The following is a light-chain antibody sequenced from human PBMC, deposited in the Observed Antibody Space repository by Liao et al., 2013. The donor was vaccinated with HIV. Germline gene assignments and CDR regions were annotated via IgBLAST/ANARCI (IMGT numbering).Light chain of an antibody. Sequence: SYVLTQPPSVSVAPGKTARITCGGNNIGSKSVHWYQHKPGQAPVLVIYYDNDRPSGIPERFSGSNSGNTATLTISRVEAGDEADYYCQAWDSSTGVFGGGTQLTVL. CDR1: NIGSKS. J-gene: IGLJ3*02. V-gene: IGLV3-21*01. CDR3: QAWDSSTGV. CDR2: YDN.